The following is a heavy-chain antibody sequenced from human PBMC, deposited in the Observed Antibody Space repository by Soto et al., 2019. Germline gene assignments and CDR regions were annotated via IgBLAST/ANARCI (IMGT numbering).Heavy chain of an antibody. CDR1: GYTFTSYD. Sequence: VSVKVSCKASGYTFTSYDINWVRQATGQGLEWMGWMNPNSGNTGYAQKFQGRVTMTRNTSISTAYMELSSLRSEDTAVYYCARALRLWFGEYPFDYWGQGTLVTVSS. J-gene: IGHJ4*02. CDR2: MNPNSGNT. D-gene: IGHD3-10*01. CDR3: ARALRLWFGEYPFDY. V-gene: IGHV1-8*01.